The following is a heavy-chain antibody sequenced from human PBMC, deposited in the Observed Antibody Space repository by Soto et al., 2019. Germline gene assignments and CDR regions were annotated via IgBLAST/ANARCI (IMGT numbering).Heavy chain of an antibody. CDR2: INHSGST. CDR3: ASPTGYSSSWSWGGWFDP. Sequence: SETLSVTWAVYGGSFSGYDWSWIRQPPGKGLEWIGEINHSGSTNYNPSLKSRVTISVDTSKNQFSLKLSSVTAADTAVYYCASPTGYSSSWSWGGWFDPWGQGTLVTVSS. D-gene: IGHD6-13*01. V-gene: IGHV4-34*01. CDR1: GGSFSGYD. J-gene: IGHJ5*02.